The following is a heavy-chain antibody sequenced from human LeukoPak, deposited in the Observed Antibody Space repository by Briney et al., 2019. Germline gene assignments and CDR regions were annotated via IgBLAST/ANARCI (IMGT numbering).Heavy chain of an antibody. J-gene: IGHJ4*02. D-gene: IGHD3-22*01. V-gene: IGHV1-18*01. CDR2: ISAYNGNT. CDR3: ARDGSDDYDSSGSDD. Sequence: ASVKVSCKASGYTFTSYGIGWVRQAPGQGLEWMGWISAYNGNTNYAQKLQGRVTMTTDTSTSTAYMELRSLRSDDTAVYYCARDGSDDYDSSGSDDWGQGTLVTVSS. CDR1: GYTFTSYG.